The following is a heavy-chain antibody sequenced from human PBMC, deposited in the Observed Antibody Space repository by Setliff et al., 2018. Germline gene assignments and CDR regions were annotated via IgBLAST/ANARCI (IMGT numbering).Heavy chain of an antibody. J-gene: IGHJ6*03. D-gene: IGHD1-26*01. CDR2: ISPNSGNT. Sequence: ASVKVSCKASGYTFGAHYIHWVRQAPGQGLEWMGWISPNSGNTMYAQKFQTRVTMTRDTSISTAYLDLTSLRSDDTAIYYCARDSTGSDLYEFQYMDVWGKGTPVTVSS. V-gene: IGHV1-2*02. CDR1: GYTFGAHY. CDR3: ARDSTGSDLYEFQYMDV.